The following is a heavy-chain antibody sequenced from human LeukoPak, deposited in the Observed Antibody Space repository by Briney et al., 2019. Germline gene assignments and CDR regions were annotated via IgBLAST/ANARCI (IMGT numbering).Heavy chain of an antibody. V-gene: IGHV3-23*01. CDR2: ISGSGGST. D-gene: IGHD6-19*01. CDR3: ARDGGWTFDY. Sequence: GGSLRLSCAASGFTFSSCAMSWVRQAPGKGLEWVSAISGSGGSTYYADSVKGRFTISRDNAKNSLYLQMNNLRVEDTAIYYCARDGGWTFDYWGQGTLVTVSS. CDR1: GFTFSSCA. J-gene: IGHJ4*02.